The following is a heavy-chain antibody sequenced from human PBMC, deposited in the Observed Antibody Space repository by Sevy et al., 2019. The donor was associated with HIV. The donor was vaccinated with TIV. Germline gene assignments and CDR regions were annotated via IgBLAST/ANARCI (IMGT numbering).Heavy chain of an antibody. D-gene: IGHD6-19*01. J-gene: IGHJ5*02. CDR1: GYNFY. CDR3: AGQSLGWYNWFDP. V-gene: IGHV1-2*06. Sequence: ASVKVSCKASGYNFYIHWVRQAPGQGLEWMGRVTPNSGATSYAQKFQDRVGMTMDTSINTAYMELSGLKSDETAIYYCAGQSLGWYNWFDPWGQGTLVTVSS. CDR2: VTPNSGAT.